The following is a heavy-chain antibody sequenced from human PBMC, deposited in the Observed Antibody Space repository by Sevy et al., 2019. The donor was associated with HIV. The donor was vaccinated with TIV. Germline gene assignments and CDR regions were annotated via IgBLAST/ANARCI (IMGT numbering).Heavy chain of an antibody. J-gene: IGHJ4*02. Sequence: SETLSLTCTVSGGSISSTTYYWGWIRQPPGKGLEWIASIYYSGSTSYNVSLESRVTISVDMSENQFSLRLSSVTAADTAVYYCARHGGIAVATLDYWGQGTLVTVSS. CDR3: ARHGGIAVATLDY. CDR1: GGSISSTTYY. V-gene: IGHV4-39*01. D-gene: IGHD6-19*01. CDR2: IYYSGST.